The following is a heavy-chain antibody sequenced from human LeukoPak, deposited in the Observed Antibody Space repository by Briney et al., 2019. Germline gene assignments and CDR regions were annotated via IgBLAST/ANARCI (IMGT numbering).Heavy chain of an antibody. Sequence: SQTLSLTCTVAGGSISSGDYYWSWIRQPPGKGLEGIGYIYYSGSTYYNPSLKSRVTISVDTSKNQFSLKLSSVTAADTAVYYCARAMEGYSYGNDFDYRGQGTLVTVSS. J-gene: IGHJ4*02. CDR3: ARAMEGYSYGNDFDY. CDR1: GGSISSGDYY. D-gene: IGHD5-18*01. CDR2: IYYSGST. V-gene: IGHV4-30-4*01.